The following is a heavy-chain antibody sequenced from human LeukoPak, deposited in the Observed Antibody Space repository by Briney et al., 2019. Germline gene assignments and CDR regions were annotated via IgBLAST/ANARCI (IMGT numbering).Heavy chain of an antibody. CDR2: ISSSSSYI. CDR1: GFTFSSYS. J-gene: IGHJ4*02. CDR3: ARAPGIAVAGTSPDY. D-gene: IGHD6-19*01. V-gene: IGHV3-21*01. Sequence: GGSLRLSCAASGFTFSSYSMNWVRQAPGKGLEWVSSISSSSSYIYYADSVKGRFTISRDNAKNSLYLQMNSLRAEDTAVYYCARAPGIAVAGTSPDYWGQGTLVTVSS.